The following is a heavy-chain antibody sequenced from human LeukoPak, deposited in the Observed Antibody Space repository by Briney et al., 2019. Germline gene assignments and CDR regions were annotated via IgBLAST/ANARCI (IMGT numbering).Heavy chain of an antibody. D-gene: IGHD2-21*02. J-gene: IGHJ3*02. CDR2: ISSSSSYI. V-gene: IGHV3-21*01. CDR1: GFTFSSYS. Sequence: GGSLRLSCAASGFTFSSYSMNWVRQAPGKGLEWVSSISSSSSYIYYADSVKGRLTISRDNAKNSLYLQMNSLRAEDTAVYYCARVLYCGGDCYSDDAFDIWGQGTMVTVSS. CDR3: ARVLYCGGDCYSDDAFDI.